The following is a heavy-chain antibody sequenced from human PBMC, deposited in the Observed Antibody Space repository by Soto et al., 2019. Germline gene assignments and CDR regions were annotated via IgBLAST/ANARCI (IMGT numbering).Heavy chain of an antibody. J-gene: IGHJ3*02. Sequence: ASVKVSCKASGGTFSSYAISWLRQAPGQGLEWMGWISAYNGNTNYAQKLQGRVTMTTDTSTSTAYMELRSLRSDDTAVYYCARDGPMDRAFDIWGQGTMVTVSS. CDR2: ISAYNGNT. CDR1: GGTFSSYA. V-gene: IGHV1-18*01. D-gene: IGHD3-10*01. CDR3: ARDGPMDRAFDI.